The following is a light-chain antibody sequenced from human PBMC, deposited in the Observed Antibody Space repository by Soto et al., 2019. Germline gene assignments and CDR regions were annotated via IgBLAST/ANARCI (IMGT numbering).Light chain of an antibody. CDR1: QSISSY. CDR3: QQSYSNPFT. CDR2: AAS. J-gene: IGKJ3*01. V-gene: IGKV1-39*01. Sequence: DNQMTQSPSSLSASVGDRVTITCRASQSISSYLNWYQQKPGKAPKLLIYAASSLQSGVPSRFSGSGSVTDFHLTISSLQPEAFATYYCQQSYSNPFTFGPGNKVDI.